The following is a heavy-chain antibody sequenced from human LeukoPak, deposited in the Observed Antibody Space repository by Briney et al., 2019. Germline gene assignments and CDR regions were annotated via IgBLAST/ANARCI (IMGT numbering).Heavy chain of an antibody. CDR3: ARDRYDRSGYYDY. V-gene: IGHV3-21*01. CDR1: GFTLSSYS. D-gene: IGHD3-22*01. Sequence: GGSLRLSCAASGFTLSSYSMNWVRQAPGKGLEWVSSISSSSSSYIHYTDSVKGLFTIFRDNTKKSLYLQMNSLRAEDTAVYYCARDRYDRSGYYDYWGQGTLVTVSS. CDR2: ISSSSSSYI. J-gene: IGHJ4*02.